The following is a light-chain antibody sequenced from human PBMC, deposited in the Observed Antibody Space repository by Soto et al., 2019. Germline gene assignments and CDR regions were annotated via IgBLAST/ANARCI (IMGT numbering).Light chain of an antibody. J-gene: IGKJ1*01. V-gene: IGKV1-5*01. Sequence: DIQMTQSPSTLSAFVGDTVTITCRAAQIIGSRLAWYQKKPGEGPKLLIYAASNLQSGVPSRFSGSGSGTEFTLTISSLQPDDFATYYCQEYDSHWTLGQGTKVEIK. CDR3: QEYDSHWT. CDR2: AAS. CDR1: QIIGSR.